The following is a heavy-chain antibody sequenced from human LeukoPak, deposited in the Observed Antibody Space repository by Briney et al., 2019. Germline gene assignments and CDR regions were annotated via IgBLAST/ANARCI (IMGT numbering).Heavy chain of an antibody. CDR1: GFTFSSYW. V-gene: IGHV3-21*01. D-gene: IGHD1-26*01. CDR3: ARDDKGSYGQYYGMDV. J-gene: IGHJ6*02. CDR2: ISSSSSYI. Sequence: PGGSLMLSCAASGFTFSSYWMSWVRQAPGKGLEWVSSISSSSSYIYYADSVKGRFTISRDNAKNSLYLQMNSLRAEDTAVYYCARDDKGSYGQYYGMDVWGQGTTVTVSS.